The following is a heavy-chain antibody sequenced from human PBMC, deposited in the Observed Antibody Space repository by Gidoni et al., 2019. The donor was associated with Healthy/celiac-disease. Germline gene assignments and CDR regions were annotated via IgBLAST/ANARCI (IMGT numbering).Heavy chain of an antibody. D-gene: IGHD6-13*01. Sequence: QVQLVESGGGVVQPGRALRLSCAASGVTFSSYDMHWVRQAPGKGLECVAVISYDGRNKYYADSVKGRFTISRDNSKSTLYLQINSLRAEDTAVYYCAKAGPDSSSWDYWGQGTLVTVSS. J-gene: IGHJ4*02. V-gene: IGHV3-30*18. CDR2: ISYDGRNK. CDR1: GVTFSSYD. CDR3: AKAGPDSSSWDY.